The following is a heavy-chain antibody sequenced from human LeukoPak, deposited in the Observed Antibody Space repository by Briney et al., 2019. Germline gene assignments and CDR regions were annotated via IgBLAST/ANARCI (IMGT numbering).Heavy chain of an antibody. CDR2: IYYSGST. CDR3: ARDGGTYGDSDAFDI. D-gene: IGHD4-17*01. CDR1: GGSISSYH. J-gene: IGHJ3*02. Sequence: KTSETLSLTCTVSGGSISSYHWSWIRQPPGKGLEWIGYIYYSGSTNYNPSLKSRVTISVDTSKNQFSLKLSSVTAADTAVYYCARDGGTYGDSDAFDIWGQGTLVTVSS. V-gene: IGHV4-59*01.